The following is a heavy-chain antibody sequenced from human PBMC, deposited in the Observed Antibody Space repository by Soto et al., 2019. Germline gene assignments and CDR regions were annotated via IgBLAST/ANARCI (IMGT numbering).Heavy chain of an antibody. CDR1: GYTFTSYY. CDR2: INPSGGST. J-gene: IGHJ4*02. D-gene: IGHD2-15*01. V-gene: IGHV1-46*03. CDR3: ARGPTHSSLLGYDPYFDY. Sequence: ASVKVSCKASGYTFTSYYMHWVRQAPGQGLEWMGIINPSGGSTSYAQKFQGRVTMTRDTSTSTVYMELSGLRSEDTAVYYCARGPTHSSLLGYDPYFDYWGQGTLVTAPQ.